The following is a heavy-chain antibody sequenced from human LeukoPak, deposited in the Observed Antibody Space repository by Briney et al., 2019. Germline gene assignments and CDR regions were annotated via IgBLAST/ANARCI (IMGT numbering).Heavy chain of an antibody. CDR1: GGSISSYY. D-gene: IGHD3-10*01. J-gene: IGHJ6*02. V-gene: IGHV4-59*01. CDR2: IYYSGST. Sequence: PSETLSLTCTVSGGSISSYYWSWIRQPPGKGLEWIGYIYYSGSTNYNPSLKSRVTISVDTFKNQFSLKLSSVTAADTAVYYCARYGSGGFGETYYYYYGMDVWGQGTTVTVSS. CDR3: ARYGSGGFGETYYYYYGMDV.